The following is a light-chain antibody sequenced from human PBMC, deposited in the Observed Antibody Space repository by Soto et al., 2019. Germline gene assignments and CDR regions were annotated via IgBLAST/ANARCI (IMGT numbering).Light chain of an antibody. V-gene: IGKV1-13*02. J-gene: IGKJ4*01. CDR1: QGISSA. CDR3: QQFNSYPALT. Sequence: AIQLTQSPSSLSASVGDRVTITCRASQGISSALAWYQQKPGKAPKLLIYNPSSLESGVPSRFSGSGSGTDFTLTISSLQPEDFATYYCQQFNSYPALTFGGGTQVEIK. CDR2: NPS.